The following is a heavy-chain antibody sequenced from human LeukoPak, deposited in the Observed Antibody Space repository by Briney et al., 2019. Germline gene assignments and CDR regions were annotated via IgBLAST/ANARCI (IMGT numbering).Heavy chain of an antibody. J-gene: IGHJ4*02. V-gene: IGHV1-18*01. CDR3: ARGAYGDK. Sequence: ASVKVSCKASGYTLTSYGINWMRQAPGQGLEWMGWISTQSGNTNYAPKVQGRLTLTTDRSTNTAYMELRSLRSDDTAVYYCARGAYGDKWGQGTMVTVSS. CDR2: ISTQSGNT. CDR1: GYTLTSYG. D-gene: IGHD4-17*01.